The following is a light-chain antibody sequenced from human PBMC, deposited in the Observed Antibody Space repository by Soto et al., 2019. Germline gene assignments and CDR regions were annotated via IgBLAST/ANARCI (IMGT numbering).Light chain of an antibody. J-gene: IGKJ2*01. V-gene: IGKV3-20*01. CDR2: GAS. Sequence: EVVLTQSPGTLSLSPGERATLSCRGSRSVPGSYLAWYQQKPGQAPRLLIYGASSRATGIPDRFSGSGSGTDFTLTISRLEPEDFAVYYCQQYGSSLYTFGQGTKLEIK. CDR1: RSVPGSY. CDR3: QQYGSSLYT.